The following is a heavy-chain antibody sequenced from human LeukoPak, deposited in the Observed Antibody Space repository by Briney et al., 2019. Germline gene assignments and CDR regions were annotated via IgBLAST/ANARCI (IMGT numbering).Heavy chain of an antibody. CDR1: GYTFTSYG. V-gene: IGHV1-18*01. D-gene: IGHD2-21*02. Sequence: ASVKVSCKASGYTFTSYGISWVRQAPGQGLEWMGWISACNGNTNYAQKLQGRVTMTTDTSTSTAYMELRSLRSDDTAVYYCARDLALPSERGPGTASPGHGYWGQGTLVTVSS. CDR2: ISACNGNT. J-gene: IGHJ4*02. CDR3: ARDLALPSERGPGTASPGHGY.